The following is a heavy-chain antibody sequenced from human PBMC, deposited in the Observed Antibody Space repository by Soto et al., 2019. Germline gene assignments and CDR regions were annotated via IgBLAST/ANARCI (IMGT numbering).Heavy chain of an antibody. Sequence: GASVKVSCKASGYTFTSYEINWVRQATGQGLEWMGWMNPNSGNTGYAQKFQGRVTMTRNTSISTAYMELSSLRSEDTAVYYCARVVDFGVVIIESAGMDVWGQGTTVTVSS. CDR1: GYTFTSYE. V-gene: IGHV1-8*01. CDR3: ARVVDFGVVIIESAGMDV. J-gene: IGHJ6*02. CDR2: MNPNSGNT. D-gene: IGHD3-3*01.